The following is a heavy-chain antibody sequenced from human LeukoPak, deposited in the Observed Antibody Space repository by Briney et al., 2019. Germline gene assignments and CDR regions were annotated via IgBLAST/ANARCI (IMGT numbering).Heavy chain of an antibody. Sequence: PSETLSLTCTVSGGSISSRSCHWGWTRQPPGKGLERIGSIYYSGSTYYNPSLKSRVTISVDTSKNQFSLKLTSVTAADTAVYYCARFRGDSALVGNYWGQGTLVTVSS. CDR2: IYYSGST. V-gene: IGHV4-39*07. J-gene: IGHJ4*02. CDR1: GGSISSRSCH. D-gene: IGHD5-18*01. CDR3: ARFRGDSALVGNY.